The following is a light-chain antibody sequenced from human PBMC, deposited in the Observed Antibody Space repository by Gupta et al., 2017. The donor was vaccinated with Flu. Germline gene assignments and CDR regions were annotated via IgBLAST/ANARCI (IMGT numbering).Light chain of an antibody. V-gene: IGLV1-51*01. Sequence: GSNSNIENNFVSWYQHHPGTAPKLLIYDKNKRPSGIPDRFSGSKSGTSASLGITGLQTGDEADYFCATWDNNLRGVFGGGTKLTVL. CDR2: DKN. J-gene: IGLJ3*02. CDR1: NSNIENNF. CDR3: ATWDNNLRGV.